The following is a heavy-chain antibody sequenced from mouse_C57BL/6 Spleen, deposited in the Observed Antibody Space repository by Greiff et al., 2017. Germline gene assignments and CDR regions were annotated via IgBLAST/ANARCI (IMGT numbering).Heavy chain of an antibody. V-gene: IGHV1-61*01. CDR2: IYPSDSET. CDR1: GYTFTSYW. Sequence: LQQPGAELVRPGSSVKLSCKASGYTFTSYWMDWVKQRPGQGLEWIGNIYPSDSETHYNQKFKDKATLTVDKSSSTAYMQLSSLTSEDSAVYYCARLSSNGYFDYWGQGTTLTVSS. J-gene: IGHJ2*01. D-gene: IGHD2-5*01. CDR3: ARLSSNGYFDY.